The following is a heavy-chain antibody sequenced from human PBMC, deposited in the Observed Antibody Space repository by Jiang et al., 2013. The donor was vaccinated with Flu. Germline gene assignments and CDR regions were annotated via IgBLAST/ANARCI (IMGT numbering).Heavy chain of an antibody. J-gene: IGHJ4*02. CDR1: GFTFSGYA. Sequence: QLLESGGVLVQPGGSLRLSCEASGFTFSGYAMSWVRQAPGKGLEWVSGISGSGDDTYYGDSVKGRFTTSRDNSKNILYLQMNSLRVEDAALYYCAKDQVLAAPGTFFDHWGQGTLVSVSS. CDR2: ISGSGDDT. D-gene: IGHD3-3*02. CDR3: AKDQVLAAPGTFFDH. V-gene: IGHV3-23*01.